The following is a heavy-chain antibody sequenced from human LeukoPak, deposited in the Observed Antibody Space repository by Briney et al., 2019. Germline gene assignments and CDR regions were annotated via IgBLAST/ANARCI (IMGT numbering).Heavy chain of an antibody. D-gene: IGHD3-10*01. CDR2: IKQDGSEK. CDR3: AKEVTYGGAAFDV. CDR1: GFTFSSYW. V-gene: IGHV3-7*01. Sequence: GGSLRLSCAASGFTFSSYWMSWVRQAPGKGLEWVANIKQDGSEKYYVDSVRGRFTISRDNAKNSLYLQMNSLRAEDTAVYYCAKEVTYGGAAFDVWGQGTTVTVSS. J-gene: IGHJ3*01.